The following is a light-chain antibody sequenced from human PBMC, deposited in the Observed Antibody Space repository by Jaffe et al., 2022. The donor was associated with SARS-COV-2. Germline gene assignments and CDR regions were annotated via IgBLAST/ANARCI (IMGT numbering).Light chain of an antibody. Sequence: DIQMTQSPSSLSASLGDRVTITCRASQSTSSYLNWYQQKPGEAPKLLIYAASSLQSGVPSRFSGSGSGTDFTLTISSLQPEDFATYYCQQSYSTPYTFGQGTKLDIK. J-gene: IGKJ2*01. V-gene: IGKV1-39*01. CDR3: QQSYSTPYT. CDR1: QSTSSY. CDR2: AAS.